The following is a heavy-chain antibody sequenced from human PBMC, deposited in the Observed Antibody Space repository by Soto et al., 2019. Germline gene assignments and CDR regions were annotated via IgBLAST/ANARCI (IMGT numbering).Heavy chain of an antibody. CDR1: GFTFSNYW. Sequence: LRLSCAASGFTFSNYWMSWVRQAPGKGLEWVANVKQDGSESNYADSVKGRFTISRDNAENSLYLQMTSLRAEDTAVYYCASARHIGPWGQGTLVTVSS. D-gene: IGHD2-21*01. V-gene: IGHV3-7*01. CDR3: ASARHIGP. J-gene: IGHJ5*02. CDR2: VKQDGSES.